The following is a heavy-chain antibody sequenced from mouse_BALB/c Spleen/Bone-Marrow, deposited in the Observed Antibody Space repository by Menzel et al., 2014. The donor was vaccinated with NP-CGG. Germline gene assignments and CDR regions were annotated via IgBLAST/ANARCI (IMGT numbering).Heavy chain of an antibody. D-gene: IGHD2-12*01. CDR3: AKLSFCGWFGY. Sequence: EVKLVESGGGLVQPGGSLKLSCAASGFDFSRYWMSWVRQAPGKGLQWIGEINPESNTINYTPSLKDKFIISRDNTKNTRCLRISKMGSGDTALFCCAKLSFCGWFGYGGQGTLVTLS. CDR2: INPESNTI. CDR1: GFDFSRYW. V-gene: IGHV4-1*02. J-gene: IGHJ3*01.